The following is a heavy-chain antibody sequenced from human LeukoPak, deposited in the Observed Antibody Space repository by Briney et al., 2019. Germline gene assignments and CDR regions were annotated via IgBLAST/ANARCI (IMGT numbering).Heavy chain of an antibody. CDR2: IIPIFGTA. J-gene: IGHJ5*02. Sequence: ASVKVSCKASGGTFSSYAISWVRQAPGQGLEWMGGIIPIFGTANYAQKFQGRVTITADKSTSTAYMELSSLRSEDTAVYYCARDSANFSWFDPWGQGTLVTVSS. V-gene: IGHV1-69*06. D-gene: IGHD1-1*01. CDR3: ARDSANFSWFDP. CDR1: GGTFSSYA.